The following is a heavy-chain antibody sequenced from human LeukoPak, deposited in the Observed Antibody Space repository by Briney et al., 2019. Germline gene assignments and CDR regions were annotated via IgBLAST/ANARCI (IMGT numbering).Heavy chain of an antibody. D-gene: IGHD1-14*01. J-gene: IGHJ4*02. CDR2: ISGSGDNT. CDR3: ATQQGGNPAY. V-gene: IGHV3-23*01. CDR1: GFTFSSYA. Sequence: PGGSLRLSCAASGFTFSSYAMSWVRRAPGKGLEWVSGISGSGDNTYYADSVKGRFTISRDNAKNMLYLQVNSLRAEDTAVYYYATQQGGNPAYWGQGTLVTVSS.